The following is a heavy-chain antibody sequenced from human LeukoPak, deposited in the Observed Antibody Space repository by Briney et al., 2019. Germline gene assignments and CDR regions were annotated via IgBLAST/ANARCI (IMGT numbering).Heavy chain of an antibody. Sequence: GESLKTSCKGFGYSFATYWIGWVRQMPGKGVGWMGIIYPGDSDTVYSPSFQGQVAISADKSISTAYLQWSSLKVSDTGTYYCVRGVSSTAARWFDPWGQGTLVTVSS. J-gene: IGHJ5*02. CDR3: VRGVSSTAARWFDP. D-gene: IGHD2-2*01. CDR1: GYSFATYW. CDR2: IYPGDSDT. V-gene: IGHV5-51*01.